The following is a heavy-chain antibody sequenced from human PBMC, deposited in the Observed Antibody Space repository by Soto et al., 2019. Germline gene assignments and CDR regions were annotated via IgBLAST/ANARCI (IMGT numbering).Heavy chain of an antibody. CDR1: GYTFTSYA. CDR3: ARDMRGAHDAFDI. Sequence: QVQLVQSGAEVKKPGASVKVSWKASGYTFTSYAMHWVRQAPGQRLEWMGWINAGNGNTKYSQKFQGRVTITRDTSASTAYMELSSLRSEDTAVYYCARDMRGAHDAFDIWGQGTMVTVSS. D-gene: IGHD2-2*01. V-gene: IGHV1-3*01. CDR2: INAGNGNT. J-gene: IGHJ3*02.